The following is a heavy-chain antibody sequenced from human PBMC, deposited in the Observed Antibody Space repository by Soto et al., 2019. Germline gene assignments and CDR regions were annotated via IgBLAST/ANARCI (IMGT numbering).Heavy chain of an antibody. CDR2: RHNSGTT. CDR3: ARVAYASAWNDYYFDC. V-gene: IGHV4-59*01. D-gene: IGHD1-1*01. Sequence: SETLSLTCSVSGGSIRIYYCGWVRQPPWKGLEWIGYRHNSGTTNYNPALKSRVTISLDTSKNHFSLNLSSVTAADTAVYYCARVAYASAWNDYYFDCWGRRTPVAVCS. J-gene: IGHJ4*01. CDR1: GGSIRIYY.